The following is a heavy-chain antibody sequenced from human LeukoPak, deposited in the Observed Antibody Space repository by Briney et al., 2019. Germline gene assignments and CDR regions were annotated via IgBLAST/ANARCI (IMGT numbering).Heavy chain of an antibody. CDR2: ISSSSSTI. V-gene: IGHV3-48*04. Sequence: GGSLRLSCAASGFTFSSYSMNWVRQAPGKGLEWVSYISSSSSTIYYADSVKGRFTISRDNAKNSLYLQMNSLRAEDTAVYYCAMIRYCSSTSCYYMDVWGKGTTVTVSS. J-gene: IGHJ6*03. CDR1: GFTFSSYS. CDR3: AMIRYCSSTSCYYMDV. D-gene: IGHD2-2*01.